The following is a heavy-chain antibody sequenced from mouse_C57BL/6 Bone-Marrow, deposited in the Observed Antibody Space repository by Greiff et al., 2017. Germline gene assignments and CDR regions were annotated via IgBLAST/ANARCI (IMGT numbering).Heavy chain of an antibody. CDR2: ISSGSSTI. CDR1: GFTFSDYG. D-gene: IGHD2-3*01. V-gene: IGHV5-17*01. Sequence: EVKVVESGGGLVKPGGSLKLSCAASGFTFSDYGMHWVRQAPEKGLEWVAYISSGSSTIYYADTVKGRFTISRDNAKNTLFLQMTSLRSEDTAMYYCASDGYSSWFAYWGQGTLVTVSA. J-gene: IGHJ3*01. CDR3: ASDGYSSWFAY.